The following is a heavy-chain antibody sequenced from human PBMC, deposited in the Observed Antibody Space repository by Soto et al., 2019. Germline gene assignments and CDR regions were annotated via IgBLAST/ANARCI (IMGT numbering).Heavy chain of an antibody. CDR3: AKDLDPSFTVGSPGVNWFDP. D-gene: IGHD4-4*01. J-gene: IGHJ5*02. CDR1: GFTFSSYG. V-gene: IGHV3-30*18. CDR2: ISYDGSNK. Sequence: GGSLRLSCAASGFTFSSYGMHWVRQAPGKGLEWVAVISYDGSNKYYADSVKGRFTISRDNSKNTLYLQMNSLRAEDTAVYYFAKDLDPSFTVGSPGVNWFDPWGQGTLVTVSS.